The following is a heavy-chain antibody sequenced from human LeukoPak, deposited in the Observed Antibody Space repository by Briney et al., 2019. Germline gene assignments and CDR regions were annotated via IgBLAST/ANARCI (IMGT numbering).Heavy chain of an antibody. CDR2: IIPIFGTA. CDR3: ASYYGDYYLLDY. Sequence: SVKVSFKASGGTFSSYAISWVRQAPAQGLEWMGRIIPIFGTANYAQKFQGRVTITTDESTSTAYMELSSLRSEDTAVYYCASYYGDYYLLDYWGQGTLVTVSS. CDR1: GGTFSSYA. J-gene: IGHJ4*02. V-gene: IGHV1-69*05. D-gene: IGHD4-17*01.